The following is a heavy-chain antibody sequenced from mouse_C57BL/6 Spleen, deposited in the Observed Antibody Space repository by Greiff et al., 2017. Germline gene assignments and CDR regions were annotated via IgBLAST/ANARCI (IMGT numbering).Heavy chain of an antibody. CDR2: IWSDGST. CDR1: GFSLTSYG. V-gene: IGHV2-6*03. D-gene: IGHD2-4*01. J-gene: IGHJ4*01. CDR3: ARSPYDYLYYYAMDY. Sequence: QVQLKESGPGLVAPSQSLSITCTVSGFSLTSYGVHWVRQPPGKGLEWLVVIWSDGSTTYNSALKSRLSISKDNSKSQVFLKMNSLQTDDTAMYYWARSPYDYLYYYAMDYWGQGTSVTVSS.